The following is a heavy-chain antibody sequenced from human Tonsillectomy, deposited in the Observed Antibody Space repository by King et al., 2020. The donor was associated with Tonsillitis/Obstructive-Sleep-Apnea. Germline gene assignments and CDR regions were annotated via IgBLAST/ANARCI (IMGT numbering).Heavy chain of an antibody. CDR1: GFTFDDYA. CDR2: INWNSGTM. J-gene: IGHJ4*02. CDR3: AKGGFLEWLLDY. Sequence: QLVQSGGGLVQPGRSLRLSCAASGFTFDDYAMHWVRQAPGKGLEWVSVINWNSGTMGYAASVKGRFTISRDNAKNSLYLQMNSLRDEDTALYYCAKGGFLEWLLDYWGQGTLVTVSS. D-gene: IGHD3-3*01. V-gene: IGHV3-9*01.